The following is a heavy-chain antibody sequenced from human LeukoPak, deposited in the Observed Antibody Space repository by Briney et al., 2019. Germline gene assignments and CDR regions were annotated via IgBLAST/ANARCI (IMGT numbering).Heavy chain of an antibody. CDR2: IYYSGST. Sequence: PSQTLSLTCTVSGGSISRGDYYWSWIRQPPGKGLEWIGYIYYSGSTYYNPSPKSRVTISVDTSKNQFSLKLSSVTAADTAVYYCARSVVVTAILDYWGQGTLVTVSS. V-gene: IGHV4-30-4*01. D-gene: IGHD2-21*02. CDR1: GGSISRGDYY. CDR3: ARSVVVTAILDY. J-gene: IGHJ4*02.